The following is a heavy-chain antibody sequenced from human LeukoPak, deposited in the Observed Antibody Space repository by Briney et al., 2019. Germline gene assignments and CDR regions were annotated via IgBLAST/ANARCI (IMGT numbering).Heavy chain of an antibody. CDR3: AIYSGYDPLFDY. V-gene: IGHV1-2*02. J-gene: IGHJ4*02. CDR1: GYTFTGYY. Sequence: ASVKVSCKASGYTFTGYYMHWVRQAPGQGLEWTGWINPNSGGTNYAQKFQGRVTMTRDTSISAAYMELSRLRSDYTAVYYCAIYSGYDPLFDYWGQGTLVTVSS. D-gene: IGHD5-12*01. CDR2: INPNSGGT.